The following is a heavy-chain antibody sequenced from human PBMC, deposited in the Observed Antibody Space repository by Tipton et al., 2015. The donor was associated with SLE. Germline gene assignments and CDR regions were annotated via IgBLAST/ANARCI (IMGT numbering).Heavy chain of an antibody. V-gene: IGHV5-10-1*01. CDR3: ARGIGEYSTFDY. Sequence: SWIRQPPGKGLEWMGRIDPSDSYTNYSPSFQGHVTISADKSISTAYLQWSSLKASDTAMYYCARGIGEYSTFDYWGQGTLVTVSS. J-gene: IGHJ4*02. D-gene: IGHD3-10*01. CDR2: IDPSDSYT.